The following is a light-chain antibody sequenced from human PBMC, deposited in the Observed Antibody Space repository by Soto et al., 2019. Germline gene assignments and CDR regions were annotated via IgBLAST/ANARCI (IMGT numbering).Light chain of an antibody. CDR2: GAS. Sequence: EIVLTQSPDTLSLSPGERATLSCRASQTVTNSYLAWYQHRAGQAPRLLIYGASSRATGIPDKFTGSGSGTDFTLTISRLEPEDFAMYYCQQYGILPWTCGQGTKVEIK. V-gene: IGKV3-20*01. CDR3: QQYGILPWT. J-gene: IGKJ1*01. CDR1: QTVTNSY.